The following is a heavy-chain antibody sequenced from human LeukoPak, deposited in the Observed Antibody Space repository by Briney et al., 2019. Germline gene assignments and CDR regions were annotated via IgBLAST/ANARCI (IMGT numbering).Heavy chain of an antibody. CDR2: ISSTSSTI. J-gene: IGHJ2*01. CDR3: ATGGYFDL. V-gene: IGHV3-48*02. CDR1: GFTFSSYS. Sequence: GGSPRLSCAASGFTFSSYSMNWVRQAPGKGLEWVSYISSTSSTIYYADSVKGRFTISRDNAKNSLYLQMHSLRDGDTAVYYCATGGYFDLWGRGTLVTVSS.